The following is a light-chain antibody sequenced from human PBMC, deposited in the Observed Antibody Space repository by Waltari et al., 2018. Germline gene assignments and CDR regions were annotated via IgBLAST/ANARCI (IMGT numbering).Light chain of an antibody. J-gene: IGLJ3*02. CDR1: SSDVGNYNR. Sequence: QSALTQPPSVSGSPGQSVTISCTGTSSDVGNYNRVSWYQQPPGTAPKLMIYEVSNRPSGVPDRFSGSKSVNTASLTISGLQAEDEADYYCSSYTSSNTWVFGGGTKLTVL. V-gene: IGLV2-18*02. CDR3: SSYTSSNTWV. CDR2: EVS.